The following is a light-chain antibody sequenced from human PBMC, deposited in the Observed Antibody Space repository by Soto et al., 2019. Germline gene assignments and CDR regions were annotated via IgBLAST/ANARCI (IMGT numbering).Light chain of an antibody. Sequence: DIQMTQFPSTLSASVGDRVTITCRASQSISVWLAWYQQKPGKAPKLLIYKASILESGVPSRFSGSRSGTEFTLTISSLQPDDFATYYCQQYNSLWTFDQGTKVEIK. CDR3: QQYNSLWT. V-gene: IGKV1-5*03. CDR2: KAS. CDR1: QSISVW. J-gene: IGKJ1*01.